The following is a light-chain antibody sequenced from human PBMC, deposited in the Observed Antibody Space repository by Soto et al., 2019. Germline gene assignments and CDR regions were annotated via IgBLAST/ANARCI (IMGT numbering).Light chain of an antibody. J-gene: IGKJ1*01. CDR3: QRYNIYSEA. Sequence: DIQMTQSPSTLSGSVGDRVTITCRAIQTISSCLAWYQQKPGKAPKLLIYKASTLKSGVPSRFSGSGSGTEFTLTISSLQPDDFATYYCQRYNIYSEAFGQGTKVELK. V-gene: IGKV1-5*03. CDR2: KAS. CDR1: QTISSC.